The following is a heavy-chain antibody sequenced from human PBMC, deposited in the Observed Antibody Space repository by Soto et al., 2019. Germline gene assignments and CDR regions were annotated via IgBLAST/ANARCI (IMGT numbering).Heavy chain of an antibody. CDR1: GYTFTGYH. CDR2: INPNSGGT. Sequence: QVQLVQSGAEVKKPGASVKVSCKASGYTFTGYHMHWVRQAPGQGLEWRGWINPNSGGTNYAQKFQGWVTMTRDKSISTAAMELSRLRSDDTAVYYCARLSAAGGFDYWGQGTLVTVSS. CDR3: ARLSAAGGFDY. V-gene: IGHV1-2*04. D-gene: IGHD6-13*01. J-gene: IGHJ4*02.